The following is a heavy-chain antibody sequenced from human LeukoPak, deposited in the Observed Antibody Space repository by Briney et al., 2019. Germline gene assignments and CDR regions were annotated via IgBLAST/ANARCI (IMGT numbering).Heavy chain of an antibody. CDR2: ISVSGNT. J-gene: IGHJ4*02. Sequence: GGSLRLSCAASGFTLSSYAMSWVRQGPGKGLEWVSAISVSGNTYHADSVKGRFTISRDSSKNTLYLQMNSLRAGDAAVYYCAKDSGWELRYFDNWGQGTLVTVSS. D-gene: IGHD2-15*01. CDR3: AKDSGWELRYFDN. CDR1: GFTLSSYA. V-gene: IGHV3-23*01.